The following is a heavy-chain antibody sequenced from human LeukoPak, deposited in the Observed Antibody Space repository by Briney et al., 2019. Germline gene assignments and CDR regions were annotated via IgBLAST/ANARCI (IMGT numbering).Heavy chain of an antibody. CDR2: INHSGST. CDR1: GGSFSGYY. Sequence: PSETLSLTCAVYGGSFSGYYWSWIRQPPGKGLEWIGEINHSGSTNYNPSFKSRVTISVDTSKNQFFLKLSSVTAADTAVYYCARGRYLPLYFDYWGQGTLVTVSS. J-gene: IGHJ4*02. CDR3: ARGRYLPLYFDY. D-gene: IGHD3-16*02. V-gene: IGHV4-34*01.